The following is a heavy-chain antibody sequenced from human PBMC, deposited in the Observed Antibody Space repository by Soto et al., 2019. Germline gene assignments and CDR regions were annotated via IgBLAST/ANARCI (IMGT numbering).Heavy chain of an antibody. CDR2: IGGSGDTT. Sequence: EVQLLESGGGLVQPGGSLRLSCAASGFSFSSYAMSWVRQAPGKGLEWVSAIGGSGDTTFYADSVKGRFTISRDNSKNTVYLQMKSLRDEDTAIYYCAKDRTVVVPAAMGNWFDPWGQGTLVTVSS. CDR3: AKDRTVVVPAAMGNWFDP. D-gene: IGHD2-2*01. V-gene: IGHV3-23*01. CDR1: GFSFSSYA. J-gene: IGHJ5*02.